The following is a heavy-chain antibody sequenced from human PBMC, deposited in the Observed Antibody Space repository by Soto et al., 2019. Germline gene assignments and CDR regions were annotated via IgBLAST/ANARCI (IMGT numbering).Heavy chain of an antibody. D-gene: IGHD3-3*01. CDR3: ARAQEDFGSGSSYY. Sequence: SETLSLTCTMSGLTVSSESLYWSLIRQNQGTGLEWIGYIYYTGSTNYNPSLKGRVTMSVDTSRDQVSLRLRSVTRADTAVYYCARAQEDFGSGSSYY. V-gene: IGHV4-61*01. CDR1: GLTVSSESLY. J-gene: IGHJ6*01. CDR2: IYYTGST.